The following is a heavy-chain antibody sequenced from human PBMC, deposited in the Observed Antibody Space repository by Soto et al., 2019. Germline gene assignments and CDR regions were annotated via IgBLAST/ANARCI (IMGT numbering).Heavy chain of an antibody. Sequence: GGSQRLSWAASGFTFSSYWIYWVRQAPGKGLVWVSRINSDGSSTSYADSVKGRFTISRDNAKNTLYLQMNSLRAEDTAVYYCARTVLYGENGVDVWGQGTTVTVS. J-gene: IGHJ6*02. CDR3: ARTVLYGENGVDV. CDR1: GFTFSSYW. V-gene: IGHV3-74*01. D-gene: IGHD3-10*01. CDR2: INSDGSST.